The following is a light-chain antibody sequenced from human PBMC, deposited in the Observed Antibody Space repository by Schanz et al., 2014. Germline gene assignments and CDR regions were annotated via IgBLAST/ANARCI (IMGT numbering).Light chain of an antibody. CDR2: KAS. J-gene: IGKJ1*01. V-gene: IGKV1-5*03. Sequence: DIQMTQSPSTLSASVGDRVTITCRASESISSWLAWYQQKPGKAPKLLIYKASSLQSGVPSRFSGSGSGTEFTLTISSLQPDDSATDHCQQYDIYPGTFGQGTKVEIK. CDR3: QQYDIYPGT. CDR1: ESISSW.